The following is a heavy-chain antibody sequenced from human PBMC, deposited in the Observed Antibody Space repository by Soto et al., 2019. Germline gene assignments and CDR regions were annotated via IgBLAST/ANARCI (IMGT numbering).Heavy chain of an antibody. CDR2: INHSGGT. CDR1: GGSFRGYY. CDR3: ARLWSSNEGSS. J-gene: IGHJ4*02. D-gene: IGHD3-10*01. V-gene: IGHV4-34*01. Sequence: SETLSLTCAVHGGSFRGYYWSWIRQPPGKGLEWIGEINHSGGTNYNLSLKSRVSISVDASKNQFSLQLTSVTAADTAVYYCARLWSSNEGSSWGQGTLVTVSS.